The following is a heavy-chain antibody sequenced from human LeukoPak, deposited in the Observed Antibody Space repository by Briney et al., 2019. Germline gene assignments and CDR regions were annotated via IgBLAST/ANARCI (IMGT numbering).Heavy chain of an antibody. D-gene: IGHD3-16*02. CDR2: FDPEDGET. J-gene: IGHJ4*02. CDR1: GYTLTELS. CDR3: ATSLPDTGHLLPTD. V-gene: IGHV1-24*01. Sequence: ASVKVSCKVSGYTLTELSMHWVRQAPGKGLEWMGGFDPEDGETIHAQKFQGRVTMTEDTSTDTAYMELSSLRSEDTAVYYCATSLPDTGHLLPTDWGQGTLVTVSS.